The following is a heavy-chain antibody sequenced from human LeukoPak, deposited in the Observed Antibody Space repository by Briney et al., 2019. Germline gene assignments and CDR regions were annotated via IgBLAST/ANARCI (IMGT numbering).Heavy chain of an antibody. D-gene: IGHD5-12*01. J-gene: IGHJ4*02. CDR3: ARVLGDGYDPAHY. CDR1: GYTFTSYG. V-gene: IGHV1-18*01. CDR2: ISAYSGHA. Sequence: ASVKVSCKAFGYTFTSYGISWVRQAPGHGIEWMGWISAYSGHANYAQELQGRVTMTTDTSTSTAYMELRSLRSDDTAMYYCARVLGDGYDPAHYWGQGTLVTVSS.